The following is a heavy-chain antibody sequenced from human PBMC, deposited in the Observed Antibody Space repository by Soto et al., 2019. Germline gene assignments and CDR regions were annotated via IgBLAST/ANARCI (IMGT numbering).Heavy chain of an antibody. Sequence: QVQLVQSGAEVKKPGSSVKVSCKASGGTFSSYAISWVRQAPGQGLEWMGGIIPIFGTANYAQKFQGRVTITADESTSTAYMELSSLRSEDTAVYYCARDRATTVTRAYYYYGMDVWGQGTTVTVSS. CDR2: IIPIFGTA. V-gene: IGHV1-69*12. J-gene: IGHJ6*02. CDR1: GGTFSSYA. CDR3: ARDRATTVTRAYYYYGMDV. D-gene: IGHD4-17*01.